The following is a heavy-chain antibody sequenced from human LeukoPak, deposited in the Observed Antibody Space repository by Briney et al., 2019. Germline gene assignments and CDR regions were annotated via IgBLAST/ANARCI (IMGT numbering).Heavy chain of an antibody. Sequence: GGSLRLSCAASGFTFSSYSMNWVRQAPGKGLEWVSYISSSSSTIYYADSVKGRFTISGDNAKNSLYLQMNSLRAEDTAVYYCASLSGPWGQGTLVTVSS. CDR1: GFTFSSYS. J-gene: IGHJ5*02. CDR3: ASLSGP. V-gene: IGHV3-48*04. CDR2: ISSSSSTI.